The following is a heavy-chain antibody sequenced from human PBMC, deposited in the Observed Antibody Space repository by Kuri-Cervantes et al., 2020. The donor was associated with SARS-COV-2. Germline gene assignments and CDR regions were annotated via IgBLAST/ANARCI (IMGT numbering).Heavy chain of an antibody. V-gene: IGHV3-21*01. D-gene: IGHD2-21*01. Sequence: GESLKISCAASGFSLSRYTMNWVRQAPGKALEWVSSISGSGSYIYYADSVKGRFTISKESAENSLYLHMNSLRGDDTAVYYCARVAGEGPIYYYYMDVWGKGTMVTVSS. J-gene: IGHJ6*03. CDR3: ARVAGEGPIYYYYMDV. CDR1: GFSLSRYT. CDR2: ISGSGSYI.